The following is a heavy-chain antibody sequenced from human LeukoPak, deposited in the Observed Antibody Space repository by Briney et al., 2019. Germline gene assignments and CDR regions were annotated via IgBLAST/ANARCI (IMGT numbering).Heavy chain of an antibody. V-gene: IGHV4-59*12. D-gene: IGHD6-19*01. CDR1: GGSISSYY. CDR3: ARGAAVAGFDY. CDR2: IHYSGST. J-gene: IGHJ4*02. Sequence: PSETLSLTCTVSGGSISSYYWTWIRQPPGKGLEWIGYIHYSGSTNYNPSLKSRVTISVDTSKNQFSLKLTSVSAAVTAVYYCARGAAVAGFDYWGQGTLVTVSS.